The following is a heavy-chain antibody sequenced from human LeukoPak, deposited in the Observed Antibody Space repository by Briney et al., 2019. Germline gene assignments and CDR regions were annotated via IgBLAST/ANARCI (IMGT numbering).Heavy chain of an antibody. J-gene: IGHJ6*02. CDR2: IKQDGSEK. Sequence: PGGSLRLSCAASGFTFSSYWMSWVRQAPGKGLEWVANIKQDGSEKYYVDSVKGRFTISRDNAKNSLYLQMNSLRAEDTAVYYCARSPFSDYYDSSGRCYYYGMDVWGQGTTVSVSS. V-gene: IGHV3-7*01. CDR1: GFTFSSYW. CDR3: ARSPFSDYYDSSGRCYYYGMDV. D-gene: IGHD3-22*01.